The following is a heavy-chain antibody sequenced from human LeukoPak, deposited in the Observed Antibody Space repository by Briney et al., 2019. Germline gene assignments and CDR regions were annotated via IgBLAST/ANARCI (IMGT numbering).Heavy chain of an antibody. D-gene: IGHD4-17*01. CDR3: ARVFAREDYGDYVANWFDP. V-gene: IGHV1-18*04. Sequence: ASVKVSCKASGYTFIGYYMHWVRQAPGQGLEWMGWISAYNGNTNYAQKLQGRVTMTTDTSTSTAYMELRSLRSDDTAVYYCARVFAREDYGDYVANWFDPWGQGTLVTVSS. CDR1: GYTFIGYY. J-gene: IGHJ5*02. CDR2: ISAYNGNT.